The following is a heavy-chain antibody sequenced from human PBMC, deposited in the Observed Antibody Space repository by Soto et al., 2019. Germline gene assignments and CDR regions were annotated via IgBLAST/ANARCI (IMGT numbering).Heavy chain of an antibody. Sequence: SETLSLTCTVSGDSISSSSYYWGWIRQPPGKGLEWIGSISYSGSTYYNPSLKSRVTISVDTSRNQFSLNLSSVSAADAAVYYCARGHGGITIFGAPGHFDYWGQGTLVTVSS. V-gene: IGHV4-39*01. D-gene: IGHD3-3*01. CDR3: ARGHGGITIFGAPGHFDY. CDR1: GDSISSSSYY. J-gene: IGHJ4*02. CDR2: ISYSGST.